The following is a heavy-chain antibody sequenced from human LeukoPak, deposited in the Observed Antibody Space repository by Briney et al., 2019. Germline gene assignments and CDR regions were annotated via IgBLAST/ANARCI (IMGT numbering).Heavy chain of an antibody. J-gene: IGHJ5*02. CDR2: ISYDGSNK. Sequence: GGSLRLSCAASGFTFSSYAMHWVRQAPGKGLEWVAVISYDGSNKYYADSVKGRFTISRDNSKNTLYLQMNSLRAEDTAVYYCARGSCSSTSCYPFDPWGQGTLVTVSS. CDR3: ARGSCSSTSCYPFDP. V-gene: IGHV3-30-3*01. D-gene: IGHD2-2*01. CDR1: GFTFSSYA.